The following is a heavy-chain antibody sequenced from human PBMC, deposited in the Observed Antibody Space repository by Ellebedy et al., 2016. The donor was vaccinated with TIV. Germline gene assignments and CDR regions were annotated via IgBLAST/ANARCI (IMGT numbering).Heavy chain of an antibody. V-gene: IGHV4-59*11. J-gene: IGHJ5*02. Sequence: SETLSLTXTVSGDSISSHYWSWIRQPPGKGLEWIGYISYSGSTNYNPSLKSRVFISVDTSKNQFSLKLSSVTAADTAVYYCARHGIRGSWHGAFDPWGQGTLVTVSS. CDR3: ARHGIRGSWHGAFDP. CDR2: ISYSGST. D-gene: IGHD6-13*01. CDR1: GDSISSHY.